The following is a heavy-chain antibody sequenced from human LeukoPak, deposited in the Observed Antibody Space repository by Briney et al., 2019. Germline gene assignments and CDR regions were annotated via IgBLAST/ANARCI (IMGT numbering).Heavy chain of an antibody. CDR1: GGSISSYY. J-gene: IGHJ6*03. V-gene: IGHV4-59*01. D-gene: IGHD6-13*01. CDR2: IYYSGST. Sequence: SETLSLTCTVSGGSISSYYCSWIRQPPGKGLEWIGYIYYSGSTNYNPSLKSRVTISVDTSKNQFSLRLSSVTAADTAVYYCAGQYSSSWAYYYYMDVWGKGTMVTVSS. CDR3: AGQYSSSWAYYYYMDV.